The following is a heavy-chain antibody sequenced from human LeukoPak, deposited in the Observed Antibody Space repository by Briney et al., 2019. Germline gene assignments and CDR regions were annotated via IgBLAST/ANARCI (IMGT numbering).Heavy chain of an antibody. D-gene: IGHD3-22*01. CDR2: IYYSGST. Sequence: PSGTLSLTCAVSGGSISSYYWSWIRQPPGKGLEWIGYIYYSGSTNYNPSLKSRVTISVDTSKNQFSLKLSSVTAADTAVYYCARYGYDSSGYYYGYFDYWGQGTLVTVSS. CDR3: ARYGYDSSGYYYGYFDY. V-gene: IGHV4-59*12. CDR1: GGSISSYY. J-gene: IGHJ4*02.